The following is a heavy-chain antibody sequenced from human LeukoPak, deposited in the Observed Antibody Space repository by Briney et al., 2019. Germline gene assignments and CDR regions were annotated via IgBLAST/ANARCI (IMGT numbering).Heavy chain of an antibody. CDR2: ISSSSSYT. D-gene: IGHD3-22*01. CDR3: ARGGPRRDYYDSSGYYYALDY. Sequence: PGGSLRPSCAASGFTFSDYYMSWIRQAPGKGLEWVSYISSSSSYTNYADSVKGRFTISRDNAKNSLYLQMNSLRAEDTAVYYCARGGPRRDYYDSSGYYYALDYWGQGTLVTVSS. CDR1: GFTFSDYY. V-gene: IGHV3-11*05. J-gene: IGHJ4*02.